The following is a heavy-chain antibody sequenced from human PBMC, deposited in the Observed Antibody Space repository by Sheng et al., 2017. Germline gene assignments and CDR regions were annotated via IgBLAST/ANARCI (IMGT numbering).Heavy chain of an antibody. CDR2: IIPIFGTA. CDR3: ARDYYDSSGYSRYYYYMDV. V-gene: IGHV1-69*05. J-gene: IGHJ6*03. Sequence: QVQLVQSGAEVKKPGSSVKVSCKASGGTFSSYAISWVRQAPGQGLEWMGGIIPIFGTANYAQKFQGRVTITTDESTSTAYMELSSLRSEDTAVYYCARDYYDSSGYSRYYYYMDVWGKGTTVTVSS. CDR1: GGTFSSYA. D-gene: IGHD3-22*01.